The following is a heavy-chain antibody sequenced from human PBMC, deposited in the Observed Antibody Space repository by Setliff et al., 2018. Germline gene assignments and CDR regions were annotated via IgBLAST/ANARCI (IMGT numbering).Heavy chain of an antibody. V-gene: IGHV4-59*11. J-gene: IGHJ4*02. Sequence: PSETLSLTCTVSGASINSHYWSWIRQPPGKGLEWIGLFFYSGDSRYNPSLKSRVTMSVDASRNQFSLKLTSVTAADTAVYYCARGGTFRYFDYWGQGTPVTVSS. CDR2: FFYSGDS. CDR1: GASINSHY. CDR3: ARGGTFRYFDY. D-gene: IGHD5-12*01.